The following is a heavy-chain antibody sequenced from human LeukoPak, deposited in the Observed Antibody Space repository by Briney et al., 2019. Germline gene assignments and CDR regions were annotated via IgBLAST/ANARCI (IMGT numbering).Heavy chain of an antibody. CDR2: TYYSGSP. D-gene: IGHD3-3*01. CDR1: RGSISGYY. J-gene: IGHJ6*02. CDR3: ARGPGVAYYYGMDV. V-gene: IGHV4-59*01. Sequence: PSESLSLTCTVSRGSISGYYWSWIRQPPGKGLKWIGYTYYSGSPNYNPSLKSRVTISVDTSKNQFSLKLSSVTAADTAVYYCARGPGVAYYYGMDVWGQGTTVTVSS.